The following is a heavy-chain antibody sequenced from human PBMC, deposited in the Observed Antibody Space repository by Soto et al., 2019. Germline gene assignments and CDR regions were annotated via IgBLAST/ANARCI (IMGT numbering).Heavy chain of an antibody. J-gene: IGHJ6*02. Sequence: AGGSLRLSCVDSGFTFSSYSMNWVRQAPGKGLEWVSSISSSSSYIYYADSVKGRFTISRDNAKKSLYLQMNSLRAEDTAVYYCARDRSRAAAGRDYYYGMDVWGQGTKVTVSS. CDR2: ISSSSSYI. CDR3: ARDRSRAAAGRDYYYGMDV. V-gene: IGHV3-21*01. CDR1: GFTFSSYS. D-gene: IGHD6-13*01.